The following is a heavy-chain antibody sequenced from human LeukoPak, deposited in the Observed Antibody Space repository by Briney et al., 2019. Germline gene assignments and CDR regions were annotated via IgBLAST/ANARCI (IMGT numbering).Heavy chain of an antibody. V-gene: IGHV3-30*03. CDR2: ISYDGSNK. CDR1: GFTFSSYG. CDR3: ARGDTYGDYVPITYFDY. J-gene: IGHJ4*02. Sequence: PGGSLRLSCAASGFTFSSYGMHWVRQAPGKGLEWVSGISYDGSNKYYVDSVKGRFTISRDNAKNSLYLQMNSLRAEDTAVYYCARGDTYGDYVPITYFDYWGQGTLVTVSS. D-gene: IGHD4-17*01.